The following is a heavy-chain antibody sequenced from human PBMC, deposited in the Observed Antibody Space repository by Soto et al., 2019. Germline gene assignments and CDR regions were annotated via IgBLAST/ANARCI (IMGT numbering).Heavy chain of an antibody. D-gene: IGHD6-13*01. J-gene: IGHJ4*02. V-gene: IGHV1-18*01. CDR2: INPYNGNT. CDR3: ARTDSRPQDFDY. Sequence: QVQLVQSGAEVKKPGASVKVSCKASGYTFTSYGITWVRQAPGQGLEWMGWINPYNGNTNYAQKLQGRVTMTTYTSTSTAYMELSSLRSDDTDVYYCARTDSRPQDFDYWGQGTLVSVSS. CDR1: GYTFTSYG.